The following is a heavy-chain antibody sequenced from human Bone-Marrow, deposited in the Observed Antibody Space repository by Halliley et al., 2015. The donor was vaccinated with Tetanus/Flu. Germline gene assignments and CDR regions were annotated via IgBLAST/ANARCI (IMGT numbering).Heavy chain of an antibody. CDR2: LPPADSYA. V-gene: IGHV5-51*01. Sequence: MGMLPPADSYAKYSPSFQGQVTISADESISTAYLQWSALKASDTATYYCARLRGYSYGYHFDIWGRGTPVTVSS. J-gene: IGHJ4*02. CDR3: ARLRGYSYGYHFDI. D-gene: IGHD5-18*01.